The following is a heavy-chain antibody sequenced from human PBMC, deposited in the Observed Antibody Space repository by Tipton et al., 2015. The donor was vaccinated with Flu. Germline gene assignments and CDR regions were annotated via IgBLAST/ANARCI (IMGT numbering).Heavy chain of an antibody. V-gene: IGHV4-34*01. J-gene: IGHJ5*02. D-gene: IGHD4-11*01. CDR3: ARRDYSNYVSEPKNWFDP. CDR2: INHTGSA. CDR1: GGSFSGHY. Sequence: TLSLTCAVYGGSFSGHYWTWIRQSPGKGLEWIGEINHTGSANCNPSLKSRVTISVDSSKNQFSLRLSSVTAADTAVYYCARRDYSNYVSEPKNWFDPWGQGTLVTVSS.